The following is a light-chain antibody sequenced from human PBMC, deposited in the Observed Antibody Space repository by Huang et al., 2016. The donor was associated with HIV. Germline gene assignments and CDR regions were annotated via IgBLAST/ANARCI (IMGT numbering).Light chain of an antibody. CDR1: QSVSSYS. J-gene: IGKJ1*01. CDR2: GTS. CDR3: HHYGSSPWT. V-gene: IGKV3-20*01. Sequence: VLTQSPGTLSLSPGERATLSCRASQSVSSYSLAWYQQKLGLAPRLLISGTSNRATGIPDRFSGSGSGTDFTLTINKLEPQDSAVYYCHHYGSSPWTFGQGTKVEI.